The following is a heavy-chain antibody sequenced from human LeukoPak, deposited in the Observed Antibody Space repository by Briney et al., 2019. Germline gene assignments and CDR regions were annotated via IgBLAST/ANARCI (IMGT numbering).Heavy chain of an antibody. V-gene: IGHV1-69*05. CDR3: ARDLNYGGGGNSGY. CDR2: IITIFGTA. J-gene: IGHJ4*02. CDR1: GGTFSSYA. D-gene: IGHD4-23*01. Sequence: ASVKVSCKASGGTFSSYAISWVGQAPGQGVEGMGRIITIFGTANYAQKFQGRVKINTDETTSTAYMELSSLRSEDTAVYYCARDLNYGGGGNSGYWGQGTLVTVSS.